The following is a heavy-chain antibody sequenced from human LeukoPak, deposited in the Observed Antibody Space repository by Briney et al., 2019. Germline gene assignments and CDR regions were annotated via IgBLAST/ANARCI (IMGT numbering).Heavy chain of an antibody. CDR3: ARDVVAAPGTWDY. J-gene: IGHJ4*02. CDR2: IYTSGST. V-gene: IGHV4-4*07. D-gene: IGHD6-13*01. CDR1: GDSISNFY. Sequence: SETLSLTCTVSGDSISNFYWSWIRQPAGKGLEWIGRIYTSGSTNYNPSLKSRVTMSVDTSKNQFSLKLSSVTAADTAVYYCARDVVAAPGTWDYWGQGTLDTVSS.